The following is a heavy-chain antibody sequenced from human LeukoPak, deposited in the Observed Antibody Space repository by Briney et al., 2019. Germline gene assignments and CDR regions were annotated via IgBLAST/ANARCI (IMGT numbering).Heavy chain of an antibody. J-gene: IGHJ4*02. D-gene: IGHD1-7*01. CDR2: IHPASANT. CDR3: ARDLRPANL. CDR1: GYTFTEHF. V-gene: IGHV1-2*02. Sequence: GCSVKVSCKASGYTFTEHFIHWVRQAPGQGLQYMGWIHPASANTVYAQMFHGRVTLTRDTPATTTYMELSGLRSDDTAVYYCARDLRPANLWGQGTLVTVSS.